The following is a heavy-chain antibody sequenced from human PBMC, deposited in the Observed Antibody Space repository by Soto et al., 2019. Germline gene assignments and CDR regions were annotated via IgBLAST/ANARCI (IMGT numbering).Heavy chain of an antibody. CDR2: INPNNGRT. V-gene: IGHV1-2*02. J-gene: IGHJ4*02. CDR3: ARGFGGWEIIHY. Sequence: ASVKVSCKASGYTFTGSYMHWVRQAPGQGLEWMGWINPNNGRTNYAQKFQGRVTVTTDTSISTAYMELSRLISDDTAVYYCARGFGGWEIIHYWGQGTLVTVSS. D-gene: IGHD3-16*01. CDR1: GYTFTGSY.